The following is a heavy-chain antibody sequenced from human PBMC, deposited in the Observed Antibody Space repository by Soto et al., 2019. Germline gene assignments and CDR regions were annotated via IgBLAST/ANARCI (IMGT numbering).Heavy chain of an antibody. CDR2: IFYTGVT. CDR3: VRVLDSSWYADL. CDR1: GGSVSNASFY. J-gene: IGHJ2*01. Sequence: QVQLQESGPGLVKPSETLSLTCSVSGGSVSNASFYWTWIRQAPGTGLEYIGYIFYTGVTNYNPSLSSRVTISLDTSKNNFSLKLNSMTAADTAVYYCVRVLDSSWYADLWGRGTLVTVSS. V-gene: IGHV4-61*03. D-gene: IGHD3-22*01.